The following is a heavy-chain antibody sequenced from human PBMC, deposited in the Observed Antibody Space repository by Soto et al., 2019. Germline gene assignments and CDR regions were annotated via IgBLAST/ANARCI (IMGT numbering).Heavy chain of an antibody. V-gene: IGHV3-33*01. CDR2: IWYDSSNK. CDR1: GSTFSGYG. Sequence: PGGSLRLSCAASGSTFSGYGMHWVRQAPGKGLEWVALIWYDSSNKYYADSVKGRFTISRDNSKNTLYLQMNSLRADDTAVYYCARDSGSSSWTFDYWGQGTMVTVSS. J-gene: IGHJ4*02. D-gene: IGHD6-13*01. CDR3: ARDSGSSSWTFDY.